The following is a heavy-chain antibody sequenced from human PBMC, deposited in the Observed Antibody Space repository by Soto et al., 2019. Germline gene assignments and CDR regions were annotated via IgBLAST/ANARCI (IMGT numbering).Heavy chain of an antibody. CDR2: IYSGGST. Sequence: EVQLVESGGGLVQPGGSLRLSCAASGFTVSSNYMSWVRQAPGKGLEWVSVIYSGGSTYYADSVKGRFTISRDNSKNTLHLQMNGLRAEDTAVYYCARAWSATVTTPFDYWGQGTLVTVSS. J-gene: IGHJ4*02. D-gene: IGHD4-17*01. V-gene: IGHV3-66*01. CDR1: GFTVSSNY. CDR3: ARAWSATVTTPFDY.